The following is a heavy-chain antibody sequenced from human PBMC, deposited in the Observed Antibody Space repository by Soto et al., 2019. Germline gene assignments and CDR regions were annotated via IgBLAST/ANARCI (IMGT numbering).Heavy chain of an antibody. D-gene: IGHD3-10*01. Sequence: ASVKVSCKASGYTFSAYYIHWVRQAPGQGLEWMGWINPNSGDTNFAQKFQGRVNMTRAASISTAFMELSRLTADDTAVYYCARAGRPVAALAAYYYYALDVWGQGTRVTVSS. CDR2: INPNSGDT. V-gene: IGHV1-2*02. CDR1: GYTFSAYY. J-gene: IGHJ6*02. CDR3: ARAGRPVAALAAYYYYALDV.